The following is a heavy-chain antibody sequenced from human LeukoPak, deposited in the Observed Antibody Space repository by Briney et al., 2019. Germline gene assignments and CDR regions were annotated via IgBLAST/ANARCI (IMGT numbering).Heavy chain of an antibody. J-gene: IGHJ5*02. CDR3: ARSAIVVTVVEDYNWFDP. CDR2: IYYSGST. V-gene: IGHV4-59*08. Sequence: SETLSLTCTVSGGSISSYYWSWIRQPPGKGLEWIGYIYYSGSTNYNPSLKSRVTISVDTSKNQFSLKLSSVTAADTAVYYCARSAIVVTVVEDYNWFDPWGQGTLVTVSS. D-gene: IGHD2-15*01. CDR1: GGSISSYY.